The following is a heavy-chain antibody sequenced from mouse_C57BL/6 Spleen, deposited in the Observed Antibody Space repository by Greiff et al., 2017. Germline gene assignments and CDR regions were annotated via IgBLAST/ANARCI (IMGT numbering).Heavy chain of an antibody. V-gene: IGHV5-4*03. Sequence: EVMLVESGGGLVKPGGSLKLSCAASGFTFSSYAMSWVRQTPEKRLEWVATISDGGSYTYYPDNVKGRFTISRDNAKNNLYLQMSHLKSEDTARYYCASGRTPGGYFDVWGTGTTGTVSS. J-gene: IGHJ1*03. CDR2: ISDGGSYT. CDR1: GFTFSSYA. CDR3: ASGRTPGGYFDV.